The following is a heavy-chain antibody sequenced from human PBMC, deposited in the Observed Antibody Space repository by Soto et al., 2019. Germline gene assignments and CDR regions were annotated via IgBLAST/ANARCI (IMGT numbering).Heavy chain of an antibody. V-gene: IGHV1-8*01. CDR1: GEAIASCD. CDR3: ARGFKAVAGRIYYMDV. D-gene: IGHD6-19*01. CDR2: MNPNSGNT. Sequence: TSVEATCEECGEAIASCDSNWVRQAKGQGLEWMGWMNPNSGNTGYAQKFQGRVTMTRNTSISTAYMELSSLRSEDTAVYYCARGFKAVAGRIYYMDVWGKGTTVTVSS. J-gene: IGHJ6*03.